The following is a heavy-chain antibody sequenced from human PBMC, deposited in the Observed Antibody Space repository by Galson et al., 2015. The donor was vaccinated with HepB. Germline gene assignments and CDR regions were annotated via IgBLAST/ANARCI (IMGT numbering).Heavy chain of an antibody. CDR3: ARGAVTIFGVVMIVNGMDV. J-gene: IGHJ6*02. CDR2: INHSGST. CDR1: GGSFSGYY. D-gene: IGHD3-3*01. V-gene: IGHV4-34*01. Sequence: TLSLTCAVYGGSFSGYYWSWIRQPPGRGLEWIGEINHSGSTNYNPSLKSRVTISVDTTKNQFSLKLSSVTAADTAVYYCARGAVTIFGVVMIVNGMDVWGQGTTVTVSS.